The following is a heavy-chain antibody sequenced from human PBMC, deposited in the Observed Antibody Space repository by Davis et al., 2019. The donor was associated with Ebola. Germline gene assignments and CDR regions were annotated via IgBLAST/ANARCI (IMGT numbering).Heavy chain of an antibody. CDR1: GFTLSGYD. J-gene: IGHJ4*02. CDR2: IWDDGSNK. Sequence: GESLKISCAASGFTLSGYDMNWVRQAPGKGLQWVAVIWDDGSNKYYADSVKGRFTISRDNSKNTLYLQMNSLRAEDTAVYYCAKRSDYRSFDYWGQGTQVTVSS. V-gene: IGHV3-33*06. D-gene: IGHD4-11*01. CDR3: AKRSDYRSFDY.